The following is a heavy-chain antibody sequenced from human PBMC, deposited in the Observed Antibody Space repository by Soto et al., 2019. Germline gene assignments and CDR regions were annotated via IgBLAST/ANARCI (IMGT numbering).Heavy chain of an antibody. Sequence: SQTLSLTCAISGDSVSSNSSAWNWIRQSPSRGLEWLGRTYYRSKWYNDYAVSVKSRITINPDTSKNQFSLQLNSVTPEDTAVYYCASGQWLVPSFDYWGQGTLVTVSS. CDR3: ASGQWLVPSFDY. V-gene: IGHV6-1*01. CDR2: TYYRSKWYN. D-gene: IGHD6-19*01. CDR1: GDSVSSNSSA. J-gene: IGHJ4*02.